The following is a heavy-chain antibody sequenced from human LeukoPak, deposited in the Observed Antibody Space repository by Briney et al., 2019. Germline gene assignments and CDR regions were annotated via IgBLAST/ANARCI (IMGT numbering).Heavy chain of an antibody. V-gene: IGHV3-23*01. Sequence: GGSLRLSCAASGFTFSNYAINWVRQAPGKGLEWVSVISGSGDSAQYADSVKGRFTISRDSSKNTLYLQMNSLKTEDTAVYYCTRARGPGIAVVYYDYWGQGTLVTVSS. CDR3: TRARGPGIAVVYYDY. CDR2: ISGSGDSA. CDR1: GFTFSNYA. D-gene: IGHD6-19*01. J-gene: IGHJ4*02.